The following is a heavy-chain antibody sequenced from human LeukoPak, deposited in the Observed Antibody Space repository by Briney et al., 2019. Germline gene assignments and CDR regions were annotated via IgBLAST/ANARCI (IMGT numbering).Heavy chain of an antibody. D-gene: IGHD2-2*01. J-gene: IGHJ4*02. V-gene: IGHV4-59*11. CDR2: IYYSGST. CDR3: AREAIVPAATMGYFDY. CDR1: GGSIGSHY. Sequence: PSETLSLTCSVSGGSIGSHYWSWIRQPPGKGLEWIGYIYYSGSTNYNPSLKSRVTISVDTSKNQFSLQLSSVTAADTAVYYCAREAIVPAATMGYFDYWGQGTLVTVSS.